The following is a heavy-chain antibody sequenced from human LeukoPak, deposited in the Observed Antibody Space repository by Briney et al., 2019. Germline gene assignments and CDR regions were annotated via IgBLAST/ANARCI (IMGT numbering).Heavy chain of an antibody. CDR1: GFTFSTYT. V-gene: IGHV3-64D*06. Sequence: EGSLRLSCSASGFTFSTYTMHWVRQAPGKGLEYVSTISSNGGSTYYADSVKGRFTISRDNSKNTLYLQMSSLRAEDTAVYYCVKDRVPGYSSSWYRPPFDYWGQGTLVTVSS. D-gene: IGHD6-13*01. J-gene: IGHJ4*02. CDR3: VKDRVPGYSSSWYRPPFDY. CDR2: ISSNGGST.